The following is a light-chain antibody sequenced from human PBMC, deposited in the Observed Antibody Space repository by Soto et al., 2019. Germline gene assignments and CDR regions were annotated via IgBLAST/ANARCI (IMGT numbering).Light chain of an antibody. CDR2: WAS. Sequence: DIVMTQSPDSLAVSLGARATINCKSSQSVFNNKNSLAWYQQKPGQPPKLLIYWASTRESGVPDRFSASGSGTDFTLTSSSLQAEDVAVYYCQQYYNTPYTFGQGTKLEIK. V-gene: IGKV4-1*01. J-gene: IGKJ2*01. CDR1: QSVFNNKNS. CDR3: QQYYNTPYT.